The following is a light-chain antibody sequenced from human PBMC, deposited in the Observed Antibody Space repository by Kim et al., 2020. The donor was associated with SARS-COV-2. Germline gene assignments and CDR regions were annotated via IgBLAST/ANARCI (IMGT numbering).Light chain of an antibody. J-gene: IGKJ4*01. V-gene: IGKV3-15*01. CDR3: QQYNVWPLT. CDR2: GAS. Sequence: SVSPGERATLSCRASQSVSSSLAWYQQRPGQAPRLLIYGASTRATGIPARFSGSGSATEFTLTISSLQSEDFAVYYCQQYNVWPLTFGGGTKVEI. CDR1: QSVSSS.